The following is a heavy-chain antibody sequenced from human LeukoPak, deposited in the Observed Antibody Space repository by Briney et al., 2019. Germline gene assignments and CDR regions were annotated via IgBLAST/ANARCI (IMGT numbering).Heavy chain of an antibody. J-gene: IGHJ4*02. V-gene: IGHV3-30*18. CDR1: GFTFSSYG. Sequence: GGSLRLSCAASGFTFSSYGMHWVRQAPGKGLEWVAVISYDGSNKYYADSVKGRFTISRDNSKNTLYLQMNSLRAEDTAVYYCAKDRIAAADGGPFDYWGQGTLVTVSS. CDR3: AKDRIAAADGGPFDY. CDR2: ISYDGSNK. D-gene: IGHD6-13*01.